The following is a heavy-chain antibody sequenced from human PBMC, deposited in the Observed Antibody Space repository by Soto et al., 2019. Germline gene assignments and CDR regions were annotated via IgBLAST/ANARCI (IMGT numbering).Heavy chain of an antibody. V-gene: IGHV4-31*03. CDR2: IYYNGDT. CDR1: GGSIGSGGYY. Sequence: VQLQESGPGLVKASQTLSLTCTVSGGSIGSGGYYWSWIRQHPGKGLEWIGHIYYNGDTHYNPSLKSRLSISLDTSKNRFSLNLSSVTAADSAVYFCRVVNLLRSFDIWGPGTMVTVSS. CDR3: RVVNLLRSFDI. J-gene: IGHJ3*02. D-gene: IGHD3-22*01.